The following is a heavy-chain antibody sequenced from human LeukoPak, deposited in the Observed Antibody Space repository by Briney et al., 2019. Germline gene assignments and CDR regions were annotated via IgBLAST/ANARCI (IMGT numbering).Heavy chain of an antibody. CDR1: GDSVRSSSYF. V-gene: IGHV4-39*07. D-gene: IGHD5-12*01. CDR3: ARGRGYDPVVFYFDY. J-gene: IGHJ4*02. CDR2: IYYSGST. Sequence: PSETLSLTCTVSGDSVRSSSYFWAWIRQPPGKGLEWIANIYYSGSTYYNPSLKSRVTITLDTSKNQFSLNLTPVTAADTALYYCARGRGYDPVVFYFDYWGQGNLVTVSS.